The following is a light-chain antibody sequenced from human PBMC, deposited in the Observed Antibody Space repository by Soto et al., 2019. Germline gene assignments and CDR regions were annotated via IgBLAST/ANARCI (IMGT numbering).Light chain of an antibody. J-gene: IGKJ3*01. CDR1: QSVSSY. Sequence: EIVLTQSPATLSLSPGERATLSCRASQSVSSYLAWYQQKPGQAPRLLIYDASNRATGIPARFSGSGSGTYFTLTSSSLEPEDFAVYYCQQRSNWPPLFTFGPGTKVDIK. V-gene: IGKV3-11*01. CDR2: DAS. CDR3: QQRSNWPPLFT.